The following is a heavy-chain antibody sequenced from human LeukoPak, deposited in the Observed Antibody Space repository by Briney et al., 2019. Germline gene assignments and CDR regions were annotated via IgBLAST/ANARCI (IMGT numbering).Heavy chain of an antibody. Sequence: GGSLRLSCAASGFTFSSYAMHWVRQAPGKGLEYVSAINSNGGSTYFANSVKGRFTISRDNSKNTLYLQMGSLRAEDMAVYYCARGFGDYYAFDICGQGTMVTVSS. V-gene: IGHV3-64*01. D-gene: IGHD3-10*01. CDR2: INSNGGST. CDR3: ARGFGDYYAFDI. J-gene: IGHJ3*02. CDR1: GFTFSSYA.